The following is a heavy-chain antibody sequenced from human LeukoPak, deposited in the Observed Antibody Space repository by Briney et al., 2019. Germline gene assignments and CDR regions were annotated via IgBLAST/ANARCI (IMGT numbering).Heavy chain of an antibody. V-gene: IGHV3-33*01. Sequence: GGSLRLSCAASGFTFSSYGMHWVRQAPGKGLEWVAVIWYDGSNKYYADSVKGRFTISRDNSKNTLYLQMNSLRAEDTAVYYCARVIVKPSLDYFDYWGQGTLVTVSS. CDR3: ARVIVKPSLDYFDY. D-gene: IGHD3-22*01. J-gene: IGHJ4*02. CDR2: IWYDGSNK. CDR1: GFTFSSYG.